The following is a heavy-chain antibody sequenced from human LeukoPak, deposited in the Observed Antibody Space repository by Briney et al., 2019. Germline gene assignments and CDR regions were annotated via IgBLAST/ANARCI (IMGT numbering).Heavy chain of an antibody. CDR3: ARVNTDDYFAY. V-gene: IGHV3-53*01. CDR1: GFTVSSNY. J-gene: IGHJ4*02. D-gene: IGHD5-18*01. Sequence: GGSLSLSCAASGFTVSSNYMSWVRQAPGRGLEWVSVIYSGGSTYYADSVKGRFTISGDNAKNSLYLQMNSLRAEDTAVYYCARVNTDDYFAYWGQGTLVAVSS. CDR2: IYSGGST.